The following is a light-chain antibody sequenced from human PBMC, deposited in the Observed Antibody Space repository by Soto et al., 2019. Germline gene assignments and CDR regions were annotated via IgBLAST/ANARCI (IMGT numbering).Light chain of an antibody. Sequence: AIQLTQSPSSLSASVGDRVTITCRASQGISSALAWYQQKPGKPPKLLIYDASNLESGVPSRFSGSGSGTDFTLTISSLQPEDFATYYCQQFNSYPITFGQGTRLEIK. J-gene: IGKJ5*01. V-gene: IGKV1-13*02. CDR3: QQFNSYPIT. CDR1: QGISSA. CDR2: DAS.